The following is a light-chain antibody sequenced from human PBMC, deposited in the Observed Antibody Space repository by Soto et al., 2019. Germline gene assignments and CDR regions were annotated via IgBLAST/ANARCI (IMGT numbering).Light chain of an antibody. V-gene: IGLV7-46*01. Sequence: QAVVTQEPSLTVSPGGIVTLTCGSSTGAVTSSHYPYWFQQKPGQAPRALIYDTSNKHSWTPARFSGSLLGGKPALILSGAQPEDEADYYCSLSYSDVRVFGGGTKLTVL. CDR3: SLSYSDVRV. CDR2: DTS. J-gene: IGLJ3*02. CDR1: TGAVTSSHY.